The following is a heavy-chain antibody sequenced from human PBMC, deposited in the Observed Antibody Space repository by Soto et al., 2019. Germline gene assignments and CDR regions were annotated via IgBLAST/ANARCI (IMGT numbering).Heavy chain of an antibody. CDR2: ISSSGSTI. CDR3: AKDAEEVMVAAPYCDY. CDR1: GFTFSDYY. J-gene: IGHJ4*02. D-gene: IGHD2-15*01. Sequence: GGSLRLSCAASGFTFSDYYMSWIRQAPGKGLEWVSYISSSGSTIYYADSVKGRFTISRDNAKNSLYLQMNSLRAEDTAVYYCAKDAEEVMVAAPYCDYWGQGTLVT. V-gene: IGHV3-11*04.